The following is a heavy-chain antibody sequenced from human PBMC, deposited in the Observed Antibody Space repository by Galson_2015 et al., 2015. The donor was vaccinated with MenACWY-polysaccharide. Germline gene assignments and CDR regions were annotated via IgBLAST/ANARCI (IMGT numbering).Heavy chain of an antibody. V-gene: IGHV2-70*11. Sequence: PPLVNPTQTLTLPCTFSGFSLSASGMCESWIRQPPGNALEWLARIDWEDDKYYSTSLKTRLTITKDTSKNQVVLTKANIDPVDTATSFRDRTWGASCFDYWGQGTLVTVSS. CDR2: IDWEDDK. D-gene: IGHD1-26*01. J-gene: IGHJ4*02. CDR3: DRTWGASCFDY. CDR1: GFSLSASGMC.